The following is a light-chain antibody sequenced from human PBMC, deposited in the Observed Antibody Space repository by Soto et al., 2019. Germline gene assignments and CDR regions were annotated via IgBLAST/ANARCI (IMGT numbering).Light chain of an antibody. CDR2: EVS. V-gene: IGLV2-23*02. J-gene: IGLJ2*01. Sequence: QSVLTQPASVSGSTGQSITISCTGTSSDVGSYNLVSWYQQHPGKAPKLMIYEVSKRPSGVSNRFSGSKSGNTASLTISGLQAEDEADYYCCSYAGSSTVLFGGGTKLTVL. CDR1: SSDVGSYNL. CDR3: CSYAGSSTVL.